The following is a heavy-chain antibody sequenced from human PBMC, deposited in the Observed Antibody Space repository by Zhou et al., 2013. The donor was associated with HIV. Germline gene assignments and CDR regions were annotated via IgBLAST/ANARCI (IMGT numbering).Heavy chain of an antibody. V-gene: IGHV1-69*12. CDR3: ARTRGYSGYDGDWFDP. D-gene: IGHD5-12*01. CDR2: IISIFETT. CDR1: GGSFTNSA. Sequence: QVQLVQSGAEVKKPGSSVKVSCKASGGSFTNSALSWVRQAPGQGLEWMGGIISIFETTNYAQKFQDRVTITADESTSTAYMELSSLRSEDTAVYYCARTRGYSGYDGDWFDPGAREPWSPSPQ. J-gene: IGHJ5*02.